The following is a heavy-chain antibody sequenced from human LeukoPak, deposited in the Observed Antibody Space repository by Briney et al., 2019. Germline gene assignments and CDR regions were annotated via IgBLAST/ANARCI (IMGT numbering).Heavy chain of an antibody. CDR1: GFTFNTYW. V-gene: IGHV3-7*01. J-gene: IGHJ4*02. D-gene: IGHD3-10*01. CDR3: ARDGYYGSGGEIDY. Sequence: GGSLRLSCAASGFTFNTYWMSWVHQAPGKGLEWVANIRQDGSEKHYVDSVRGRFTISRDNAKNSLLLQMNSLRAEDTAVYYCARDGYYGSGGEIDYWGQGTLVTVSS. CDR2: IRQDGSEK.